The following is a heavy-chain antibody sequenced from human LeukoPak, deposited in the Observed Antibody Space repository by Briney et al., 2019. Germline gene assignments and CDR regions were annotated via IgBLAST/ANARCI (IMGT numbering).Heavy chain of an antibody. D-gene: IGHD5-18*01. V-gene: IGHV3-53*01. CDR3: ARENNYGYNRFDY. J-gene: IGHJ4*02. CDR2: IYSGGST. Sequence: PGGSLRLSCAASGFTVSVNYMNWVRQAPGKGLEWVSVIYSGGSTYYADSVKVRFAISRDSSKNTLYLQMNSLRPEDTAVYYCARENNYGYNRFDYWGQGTLVTVSS. CDR1: GFTVSVNY.